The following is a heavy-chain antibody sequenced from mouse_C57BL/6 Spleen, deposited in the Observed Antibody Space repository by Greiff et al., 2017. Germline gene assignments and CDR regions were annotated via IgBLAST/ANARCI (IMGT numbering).Heavy chain of an antibody. CDR2: ISRGSSTI. V-gene: IGHV5-17*01. CDR1: GFTFSDYG. Sequence: EVQRVQPGGGLVKPGASLKLSCAASGFTFSDYGMHWVRQAPEKGLEWVAYISRGSSTIYYADTVKGRFTISRDNAKNTLFLQMTSLRSEDTAMYYGAREMYYGSGEYFDGWGTGTTVTVSS. CDR3: AREMYYGSGEYFDG. J-gene: IGHJ1*03. D-gene: IGHD1-1*01.